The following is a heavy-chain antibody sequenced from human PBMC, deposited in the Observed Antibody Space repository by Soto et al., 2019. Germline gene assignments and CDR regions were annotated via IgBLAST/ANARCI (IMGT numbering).Heavy chain of an antibody. V-gene: IGHV3-23*01. D-gene: IGHD6-13*01. Sequence: EVQLLESGGGLVQPGGSLRLSCAASGFTFSNYAVTWVRQAPWKGLEWVSTISSSGGSTYYADSVKGRFTISRDNSKNTLYLQMNSLRAEDTAVYYCAKDQGSSWYEIDYWGQGTLVTVSS. CDR2: ISSSGGST. CDR1: GFTFSNYA. J-gene: IGHJ4*02. CDR3: AKDQGSSWYEIDY.